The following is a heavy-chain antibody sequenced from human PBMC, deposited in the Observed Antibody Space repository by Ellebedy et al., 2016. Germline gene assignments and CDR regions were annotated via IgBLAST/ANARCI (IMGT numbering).Heavy chain of an antibody. CDR3: VRDLLFSGSRRVLD. Sequence: SETLSPTXTVYGASIISSSFCWVWIRQPPGKGLGWIGNVCSRGNTFYNAPLRSRLTISVDTSKNQFSLNLSSVTAADTAVYYCVRDLLFSGSRRVLDWGQGTLVAVSS. CDR2: VCSRGNT. J-gene: IGHJ4*02. V-gene: IGHV4-39*07. CDR1: GASIISSSFC. D-gene: IGHD3-10*01.